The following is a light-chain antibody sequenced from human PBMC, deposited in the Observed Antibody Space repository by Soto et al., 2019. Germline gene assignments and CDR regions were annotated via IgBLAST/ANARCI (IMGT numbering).Light chain of an antibody. CDR2: AAS. V-gene: IGKV1-27*01. CDR3: QKYDGVPLT. CDR1: QGIGNS. Sequence: DIQMTQSPSSLSASVGDRVTITCRSSQGIGNSLAWYQQKLGKVPNLLIYAASTLQSGVPSRFSGSGSGADFTLTISSLQPADVATYYCQKYDGVPLTFGPGTKVDIK. J-gene: IGKJ3*01.